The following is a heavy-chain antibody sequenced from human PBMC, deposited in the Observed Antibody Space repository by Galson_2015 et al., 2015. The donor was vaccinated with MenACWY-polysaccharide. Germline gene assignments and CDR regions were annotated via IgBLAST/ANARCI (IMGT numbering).Heavy chain of an antibody. J-gene: IGHJ6*02. D-gene: IGHD1-26*01. CDR1: GFTFRSYE. CDR3: ARDRGRSGYYYGLDV. V-gene: IGHV3-48*03. CDR2: ISPTGSTI. Sequence: SGFTFRSYEMNWVRQAPGKGLEWVSYISPTGSTIYYADSVKGRFTISRDNAKSSLYLQMNSLRAEDTAVYYCARDRGRSGYYYGLDVWGQGTTVTVSS.